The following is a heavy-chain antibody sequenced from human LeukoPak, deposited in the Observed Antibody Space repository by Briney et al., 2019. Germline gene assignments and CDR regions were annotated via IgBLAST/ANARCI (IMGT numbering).Heavy chain of an antibody. CDR2: ISGSSSTI. Sequence: GGSLRLSCAASGFTPSSYSMTWVRQAPGKGLEWVSYISGSSSTIHYADSVKGRFTISRDNAKNSLYLQMNSLRDEDTAVYYCAREAGYSSGWFGYWGQGTLVTVSS. J-gene: IGHJ4*02. V-gene: IGHV3-48*02. CDR1: GFTPSSYS. D-gene: IGHD6-19*01. CDR3: AREAGYSSGWFGY.